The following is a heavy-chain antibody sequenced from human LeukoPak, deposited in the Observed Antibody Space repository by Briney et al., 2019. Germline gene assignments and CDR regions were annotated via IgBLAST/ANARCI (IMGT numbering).Heavy chain of an antibody. CDR1: GFTFSSYE. CDR2: INSGSSAK. Sequence: GGSLRLSCAASGFTFSSYEMNWVRQAPGKGLEWVSYINSGSSAKYYAAYVKGRFIISRDDAKNSLYLQMNSLRAEDTAGYYCARWSRFLEWLSPDGFDIGGQGTMVTVSS. CDR3: ARWSRFLEWLSPDGFDI. J-gene: IGHJ3*02. D-gene: IGHD3-3*01. V-gene: IGHV3-48*03.